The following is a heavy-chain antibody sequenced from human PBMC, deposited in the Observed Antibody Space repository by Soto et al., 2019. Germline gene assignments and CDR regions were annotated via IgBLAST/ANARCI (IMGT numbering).Heavy chain of an antibody. Sequence: QVQLVESGGGVVQPGRSLRLSCAASGFTFSSDGMHWVRQAPGKVLERLAVISYDGSNKYYADSVKGRFTISRDNSKNTRYLQMNSLRAEDTAVYYGAKDEYNWNDVGALDIWVKGTMVTVSS. J-gene: IGHJ3*02. V-gene: IGHV3-30*18. CDR2: ISYDGSNK. CDR1: GFTFSSDG. CDR3: AKDEYNWNDVGALDI. D-gene: IGHD1-1*01.